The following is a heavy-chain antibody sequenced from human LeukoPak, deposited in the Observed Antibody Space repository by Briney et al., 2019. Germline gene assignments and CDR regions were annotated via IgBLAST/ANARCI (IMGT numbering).Heavy chain of an antibody. CDR2: IIPIFGTA. CDR1: GGTFSSYA. D-gene: IGHD6-19*01. J-gene: IGHJ3*02. V-gene: IGHV1-69*06. CDR3: ARDRSRGAVAGNHAFDI. Sequence: SVKVSCKASGGTFSSYAISWVRQAPGQGLEWMGGIIPIFGTANYAQKFQGRVTITADKSTSTAYMELSGLRSEDTAVYYCARDRSRGAVAGNHAFDIWGQGTMVTVSS.